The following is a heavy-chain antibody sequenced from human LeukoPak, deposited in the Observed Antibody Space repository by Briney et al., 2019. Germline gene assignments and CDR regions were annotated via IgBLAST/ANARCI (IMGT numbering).Heavy chain of an antibody. J-gene: IGHJ3*02. CDR2: IYYSGST. V-gene: IGHV4-61*08. Sequence: PSETLSLTCTVSGGSISSGDYYWSWIRQPPGKTLEWIGYIYYSGSTNYNPSLKSRVTISVDTSKNQFSLKLRSVTAADTAVYYCARHCSGSYLHPFDIWGQGTVVTVSS. CDR1: GGSISSGDYY. CDR3: ARHCSGSYLHPFDI. D-gene: IGHD1-26*01.